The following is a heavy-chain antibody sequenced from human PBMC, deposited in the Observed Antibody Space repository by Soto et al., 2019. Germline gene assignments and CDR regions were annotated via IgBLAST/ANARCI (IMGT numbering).Heavy chain of an antibody. CDR2: IDSSGSGI. CDR1: GFTFSDYE. CDR3: AREELNCGGDCFVY. D-gene: IGHD2-21*01. Sequence: GSLRLSCVGSGFTFSDYEMNWVRQAPGKGLEWVSYIDSSGSGIYYADPMKGRFTTFRDNAKNSLYLQMNSLRGEDTAVYHCAREELNCGGDCFVYWGQGTPVTVSS. V-gene: IGHV3-48*03. J-gene: IGHJ4*02.